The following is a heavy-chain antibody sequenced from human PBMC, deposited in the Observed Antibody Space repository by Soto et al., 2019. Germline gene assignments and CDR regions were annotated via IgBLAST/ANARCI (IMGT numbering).Heavy chain of an antibody. J-gene: IGHJ4*02. CDR1: GYAFTTYG. V-gene: IGHV1-18*01. CDR3: ARGRYGDY. D-gene: IGHD1-1*01. Sequence: QVHLVQSGAEVKKPGASVKVSCKGSGYAFTTYGITWVRQAPGQGLEWMGWISAHNGNTNYAQKRQCRATVTRDTSTSTAYMELRSLRSDDTAVYYCARGRYGDYWGQGALVTVSS. CDR2: ISAHNGNT.